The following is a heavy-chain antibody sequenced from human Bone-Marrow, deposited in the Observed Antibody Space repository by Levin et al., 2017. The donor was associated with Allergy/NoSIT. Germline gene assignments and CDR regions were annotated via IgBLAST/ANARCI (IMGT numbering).Heavy chain of an antibody. D-gene: IGHD3-9*01. Sequence: HAGGSLRLSCSASGFTFSDYAMHWVRQAPGKGLEYLSVISSNGGNTYYADSVKGRFTISRDNSKNTLYLQMSSLRAEDTAVYYCVNTKGPLNYDILTGCRAFDIWGQGTTVTVSS. CDR3: VNTKGPLNYDILTGCRAFDI. CDR2: ISSNGGNT. J-gene: IGHJ3*02. V-gene: IGHV3-64D*06. CDR1: GFTFSDYA.